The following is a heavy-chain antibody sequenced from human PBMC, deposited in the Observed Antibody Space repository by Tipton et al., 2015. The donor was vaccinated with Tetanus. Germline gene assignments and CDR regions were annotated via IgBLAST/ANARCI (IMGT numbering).Heavy chain of an antibody. J-gene: IGHJ6*02. D-gene: IGHD3-16*01. CDR2: ISAYNGNT. CDR3: ASSLLRLGELLSYRYGMDV. V-gene: IGHV1-18*01. Sequence: QVQLVQSGAEVKKPGASVKVSCKASGYTFTSYGISWVRQAPGQGLEWMGWISAYNGNTNYAQKLQGRVTMTTDTSTSTAYMELRSLRSDDTAVYYCASSLLRLGELLSYRYGMDVWGQGTTVTVSS. CDR1: GYTFTSYG.